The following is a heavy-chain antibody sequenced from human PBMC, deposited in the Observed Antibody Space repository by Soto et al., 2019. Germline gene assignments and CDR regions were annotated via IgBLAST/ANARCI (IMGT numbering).Heavy chain of an antibody. CDR3: ARLNRDYYYYGMDV. CDR1: GDPISSSKW. J-gene: IGHJ6*02. Sequence: SETLSLTCAVSGDPISSSKWWTWVRQTPGKGLEWIGKIDQNGITNYNPSLESRVTILKGNSKNQLSLKLTSVTAVDSAVYYCARLNRDYYYYGMDVWGQGATVTVSS. V-gene: IGHV4-4*02. CDR2: IDQNGIT.